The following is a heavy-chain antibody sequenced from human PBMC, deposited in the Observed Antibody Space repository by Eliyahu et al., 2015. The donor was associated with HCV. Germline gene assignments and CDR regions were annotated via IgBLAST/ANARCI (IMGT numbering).Heavy chain of an antibody. D-gene: IGHD2-2*01. Sequence: QGQLQPWGAGLLKPSEXLSLXCTLYGGPFSAYSWSXXXQPPGKGLEWIGEITHSGSTNYTPSLKSRVSISVDTSKNQFSLNLRSVTAADTAVYYCAVVPAAVGSFYNWFDPWGQGNLVTVSS. CDR2: ITHSGST. CDR3: AVVPAAVGSFYNWFDP. CDR1: GGPFSAYS. J-gene: IGHJ5*02. V-gene: IGHV4-34*01.